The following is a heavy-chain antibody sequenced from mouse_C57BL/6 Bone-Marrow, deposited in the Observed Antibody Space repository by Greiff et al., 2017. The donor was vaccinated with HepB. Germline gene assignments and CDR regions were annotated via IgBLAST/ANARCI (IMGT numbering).Heavy chain of an antibody. CDR1: GYTFTSYW. V-gene: IGHV1-69*01. Sequence: QVQLQQPGAELVMPGASVKLSCKASGYTFTSYWMHWVKQRPGQGLEWIGEIDPSDSYTNYNQKFNGKSTLTVDKCSSTAYMQLSSLTSEDSAVYYGARPIYYYESSPCAQWGQGSLVTV. CDR2: IDPSDSYT. D-gene: IGHD1-1*01. J-gene: IGHJ3*02. CDR3: ARPIYYYESSPCAQ.